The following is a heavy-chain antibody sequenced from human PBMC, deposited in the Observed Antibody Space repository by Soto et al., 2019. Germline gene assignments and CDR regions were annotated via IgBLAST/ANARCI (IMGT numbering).Heavy chain of an antibody. CDR2: MNPNRGNR. J-gene: IGHJ6*02. Sequence: QVQLVQSGAEVKKPGASVKVSCKASGYTFTNYDINWVRQAPGQGLEWMGWMNPNRGNRGYAQKFQGRVTVTSNTSTSPAYMEFTSLRSEDTALYYCARAAPGTAGGMDVWGQGTTVTVSS. V-gene: IGHV1-8*01. D-gene: IGHD6-13*01. CDR3: ARAAPGTAGGMDV. CDR1: GYTFTNYD.